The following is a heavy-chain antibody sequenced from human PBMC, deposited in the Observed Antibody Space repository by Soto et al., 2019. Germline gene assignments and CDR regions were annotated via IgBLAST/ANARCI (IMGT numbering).Heavy chain of an antibody. Sequence: HPGGSLRLSCAASGFTFSSYAMSWVRQAPGKGLEWVSAISGSGGITYYADSVKGRFTISRDNSKNTLYLQMNSLRAEDTAVYYCAKKTGRYFDWLLYLDYWGQGTLVTVSS. CDR1: GFTFSSYA. J-gene: IGHJ4*02. CDR2: ISGSGGIT. CDR3: AKKTGRYFDWLLYLDY. D-gene: IGHD3-9*01. V-gene: IGHV3-23*01.